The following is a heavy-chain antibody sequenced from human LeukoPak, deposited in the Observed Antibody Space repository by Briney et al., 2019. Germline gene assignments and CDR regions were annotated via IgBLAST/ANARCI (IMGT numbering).Heavy chain of an antibody. CDR1: GYTFSNYG. CDR3: ARDFWNPYENNDSNRDFDN. CDR2: IAGDR. D-gene: IGHD7-27*01. V-gene: IGHV1-18*01. J-gene: IGHJ4*02. Sequence: ASVKVSCKASGYTFSNYGISWVRQAPGQGLEWMAWIAGDRIYAPQFQGRLIISTDPSTSTAYMELRSLRSDDTAVYYCARDFWNPYENNDSNRDFDNWGQGTLLTVSS.